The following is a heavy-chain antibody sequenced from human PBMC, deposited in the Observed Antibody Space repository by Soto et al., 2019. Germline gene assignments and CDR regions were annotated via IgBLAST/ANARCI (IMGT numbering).Heavy chain of an antibody. D-gene: IGHD6-19*01. J-gene: IGHJ3*02. V-gene: IGHV1-18*01. CDR3: AREQRAYWDQTSSGWNGAIDI. CDR1: GYTFTSYG. Sequence: QLQMVQSGAEVKKPGASVKVSCKASGYTFTSYGVTWVRQAPGQGLEWMGWISTYNGNTNYAQTLQGRVTMTTEKSTTTAYMELMSLRSDDTAVYYCAREQRAYWDQTSSGWNGAIDIWGQGTKVTVSS. CDR2: ISTYNGNT.